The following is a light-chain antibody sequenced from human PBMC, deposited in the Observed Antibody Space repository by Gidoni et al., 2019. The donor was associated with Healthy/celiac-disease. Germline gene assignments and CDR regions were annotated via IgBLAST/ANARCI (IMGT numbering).Light chain of an antibody. Sequence: DIQMTQSPSSLSASVGDRVTITCRASQSISSYLNWYQQKPGKAPNLLIYAASSLQSGVPSRFSGSGSGTDFTLTISSLQPEDIATYYCQQSYNIPRTFSQGTKVEIK. J-gene: IGKJ1*01. CDR1: QSISSY. CDR2: AAS. V-gene: IGKV1-39*01. CDR3: QQSYNIPRT.